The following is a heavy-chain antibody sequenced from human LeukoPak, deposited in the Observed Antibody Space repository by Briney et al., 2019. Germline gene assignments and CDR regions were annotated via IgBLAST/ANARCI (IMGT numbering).Heavy chain of an antibody. CDR3: ARAVYYYDSSGYYGVSYYGLDV. V-gene: IGHV6-1*01. CDR1: GDSVSSNSAA. CDR2: TYYRSKWYN. D-gene: IGHD3-22*01. Sequence: SQTVSLTCAISGDSVSSNSAAWKWSRQSPSRGLELLGRTYYRSKWYNDYAVSVKSRIPIDPDTSKNQFSLQLNYVTPEDTAVYYCARAVYYYDSSGYYGVSYYGLDVWGQGTTVTVSS. J-gene: IGHJ6*02.